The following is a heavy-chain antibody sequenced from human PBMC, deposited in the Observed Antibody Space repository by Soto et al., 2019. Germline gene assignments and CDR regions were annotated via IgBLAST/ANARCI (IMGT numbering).Heavy chain of an antibody. CDR3: TRDNWNYGGGDY. CDR1: GFTFSSYG. Sequence: QVQLVESGGGVVQPGRSLRLSCAASGFTFSSYGMHWVRQAPGKGLEWVAVIWYDGSNKYYADSAKGRFTISRDNSKNTLYLQMNSLRAEDTAVYYCTRDNWNYGGGDYWGQGTLVTVSS. CDR2: IWYDGSNK. D-gene: IGHD1-7*01. J-gene: IGHJ4*02. V-gene: IGHV3-33*01.